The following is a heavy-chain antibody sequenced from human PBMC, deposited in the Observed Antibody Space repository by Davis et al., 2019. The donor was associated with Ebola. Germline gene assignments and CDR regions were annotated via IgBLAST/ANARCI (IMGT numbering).Heavy chain of an antibody. J-gene: IGHJ4*02. CDR2: INHDGIT. D-gene: IGHD1/OR15-1a*01. CDR3: ARHRLQQRCPDY. V-gene: IGHV4-34*01. CDR1: GGSLSGYY. Sequence: SETLSLTCDVHGGSLSGYYWSWIRQPPGQGLEWIGEINHDGITSYNPSLKSRVTMSIDTSEKPFSLNLTSVTAADTVVYYCARHRLQQRCPDYWGQGNLVTVSS.